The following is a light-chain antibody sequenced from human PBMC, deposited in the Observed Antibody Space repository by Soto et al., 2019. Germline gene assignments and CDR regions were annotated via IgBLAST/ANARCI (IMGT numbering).Light chain of an antibody. CDR2: GAS. V-gene: IGKV3-20*01. CDR3: QQYGSSPGT. J-gene: IGKJ1*01. CDR1: QSVSSSY. Sequence: EIVLTQSPGTLSLSPGERATLSCRASQSVSSSYLAWYQQKPGQAPRLLIYGASSRATGIPDRFSGSGSGTDFTLTISRLEPEEFAGDYCQQYGSSPGTFGQGTKVEIK.